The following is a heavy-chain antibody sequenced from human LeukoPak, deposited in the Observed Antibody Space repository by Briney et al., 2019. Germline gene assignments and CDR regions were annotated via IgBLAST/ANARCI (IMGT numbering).Heavy chain of an antibody. D-gene: IGHD1-26*01. Sequence: AASVKVSCKASGYTFTGYFLHWARQAPGQGLEWMGWINPNNSDTEYSQKFQGRVTMTRDMSTSTDYMELSSLRSEDTAIYYCARDNSVGDNAWWFDPWGQGTLVTVSS. V-gene: IGHV1-2*02. J-gene: IGHJ5*02. CDR2: INPNNSDT. CDR1: GYTFTGYF. CDR3: ARDNSVGDNAWWFDP.